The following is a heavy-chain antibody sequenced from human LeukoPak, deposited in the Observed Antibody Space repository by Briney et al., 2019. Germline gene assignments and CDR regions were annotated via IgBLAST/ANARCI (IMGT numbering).Heavy chain of an antibody. D-gene: IGHD3-3*01. CDR2: IYYSGST. CDR3: ARDHYDFWSGSYYYYGMDV. CDR1: GGSISSSSYY. Sequence: SETLSLTCTVSGGSISSSSYYWGWIRQPPGKGLEWIGYIYYSGSTNYNPSLKSRVTISVDTSKNQFSLKLSSVTAADTAVYYCARDHYDFWSGSYYYYGMDVWGQGTTVTVSS. V-gene: IGHV4-61*01. J-gene: IGHJ6*02.